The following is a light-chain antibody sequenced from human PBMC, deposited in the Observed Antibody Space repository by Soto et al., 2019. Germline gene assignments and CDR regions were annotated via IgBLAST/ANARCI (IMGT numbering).Light chain of an antibody. Sequence: EIVMTQSPATLSVSPGERATLSCRASQSLSSNLAWYQQKPGQAPRLLIYDASNRATGIPARFSGSGSGSDFTLTISRLEPDDFALYFCQQYGGSPITSGLGTRLEIK. CDR1: QSLSSN. J-gene: IGKJ5*01. CDR3: QQYGGSPIT. CDR2: DAS. V-gene: IGKV3-20*01.